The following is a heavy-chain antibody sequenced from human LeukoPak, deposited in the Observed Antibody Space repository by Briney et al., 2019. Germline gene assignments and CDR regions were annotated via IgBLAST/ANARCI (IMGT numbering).Heavy chain of an antibody. Sequence: ASVKVSCEAFGYTFTGYWMHWVRQAPGQGPEWMGVISPSGGSTIYAQKFKGRVTLTRDMSTSTDYLELTSLTSDDTAVYYCARDNSVGETAWWFDPWGQGTLVTVSS. V-gene: IGHV1-46*01. D-gene: IGHD1-26*01. CDR1: GYTFTGYW. J-gene: IGHJ5*02. CDR2: ISPSGGST. CDR3: ARDNSVGETAWWFDP.